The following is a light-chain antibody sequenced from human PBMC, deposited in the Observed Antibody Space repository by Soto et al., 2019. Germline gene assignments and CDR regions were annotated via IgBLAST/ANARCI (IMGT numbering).Light chain of an antibody. Sequence: EIVSTQSPGTLSLSPGERATLSCRASQSVSSSYLAWYQQKPGQAPRLLIYGASSRATGISDRFSGSGSGTDFTLTISRLEPEDFAVYYCQHYGAPPWTFGQGTKVAIK. CDR3: QHYGAPPWT. CDR1: QSVSSSY. J-gene: IGKJ1*01. CDR2: GAS. V-gene: IGKV3-20*01.